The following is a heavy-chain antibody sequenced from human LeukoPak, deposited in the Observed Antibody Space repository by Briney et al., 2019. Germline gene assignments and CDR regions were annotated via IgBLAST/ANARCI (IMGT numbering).Heavy chain of an antibody. J-gene: IGHJ6*02. V-gene: IGHV3-21*01. CDR2: ISSTSNFI. Sequence: PGGSLRLSCAASGFTFTSYTMIWVRQAPGKGLEWVSSISSTSNFIYYADSVKGRFTISRDNAKNSLYLQMDSLSAEDTAVYFCARDFPTPDYYYGLDVWGQGTTVTVSS. CDR3: ARDFPTPDYYYGLDV. CDR1: GFTFTSYT. D-gene: IGHD4-17*01.